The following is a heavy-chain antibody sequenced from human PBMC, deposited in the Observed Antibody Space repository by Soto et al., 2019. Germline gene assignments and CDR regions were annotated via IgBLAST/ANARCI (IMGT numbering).Heavy chain of an antibody. V-gene: IGHV1-69*13. CDR3: ARADCTNGVCYYYGMDV. CDR1: GGTFSSYA. CDR2: IIPIFGTA. Sequence: GASVKVSCKASGGTFSSYAISWVPQAPGQGLEWMGGIIPIFGTANYGKKFQGRVTITADESASTAYMELSSLRSEDTAVYYCARADCTNGVCYYYGMDVWGQGTTVTVSS. J-gene: IGHJ6*02. D-gene: IGHD2-8*01.